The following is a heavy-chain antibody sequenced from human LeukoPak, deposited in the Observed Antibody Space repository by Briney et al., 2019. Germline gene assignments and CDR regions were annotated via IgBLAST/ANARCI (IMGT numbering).Heavy chain of an antibody. J-gene: IGHJ3*02. V-gene: IGHV3-30*04. CDR2: ISYDGSNK. Sequence: GRSLRLSCAASGFTFSSYAMHWVRQAPGKGLEWVAAISYDGSNKYYADSVKGRFTISRDNSKNTLYLQMNSLRAEDTAVYYCATYYIRRDAFDIWGQGTMVTVSS. D-gene: IGHD1-26*01. CDR1: GFTFSSYA. CDR3: ATYYIRRDAFDI.